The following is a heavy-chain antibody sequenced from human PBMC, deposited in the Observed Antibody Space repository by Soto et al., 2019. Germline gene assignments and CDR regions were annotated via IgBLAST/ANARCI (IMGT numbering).Heavy chain of an antibody. CDR2: ISYDGSNK. Sequence: QVQLVESGGGVVQPGRSLRLSCAASGFTFSSYAMHWVRQAPGKGLEWVAVISYDGSNKYYADSVKGRFTISGDNSKNTLYLQMNSLRAEDTAVYYCARDLAAAGTVDYWGQGTLVTVSA. J-gene: IGHJ4*02. V-gene: IGHV3-30-3*01. CDR1: GFTFSSYA. CDR3: ARDLAAAGTVDY. D-gene: IGHD6-13*01.